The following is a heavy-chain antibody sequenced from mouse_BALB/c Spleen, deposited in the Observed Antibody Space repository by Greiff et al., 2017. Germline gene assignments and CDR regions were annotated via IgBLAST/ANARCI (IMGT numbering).Heavy chain of an antibody. D-gene: IGHD2-5*01. CDR1: GFNIKDYY. CDR2: IDPENGNT. Sequence: VQLKESGAELVRPGALVKLSCKASGFNIKDYYMHWVKQRPEQGLEWIGWIDPENGNTIYDPKFQGKASITADTSSNTAYLQLSSLTSEDTAVYYCARSSNYYAMDDWGQGTSVTVSS. V-gene: IGHV14-1*02. J-gene: IGHJ4*01. CDR3: ARSSNYYAMDD.